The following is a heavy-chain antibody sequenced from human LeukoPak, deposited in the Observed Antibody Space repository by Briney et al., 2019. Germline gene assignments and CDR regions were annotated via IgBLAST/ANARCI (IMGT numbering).Heavy chain of an antibody. J-gene: IGHJ4*02. D-gene: IGHD6-13*01. V-gene: IGHV5-51*01. Sequence: GESLKISCKGSGYSFTSYWISWVRPMPGKGLEWMGIIYPGDSDTRYSPSFQGQVTISADKSISTAYLQWSSLKASDTAMYYCARQVAAADFDYWGQGTLVTVSS. CDR3: ARQVAAADFDY. CDR2: IYPGDSDT. CDR1: GYSFTSYW.